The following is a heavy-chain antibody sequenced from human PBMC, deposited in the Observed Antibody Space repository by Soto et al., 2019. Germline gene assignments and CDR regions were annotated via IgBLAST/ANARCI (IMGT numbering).Heavy chain of an antibody. V-gene: IGHV1-69*01. CDR2: IIPIFGTA. CDR1: GGTFSSYA. J-gene: IGHJ6*02. D-gene: IGHD1-1*01. Sequence: QVQLVQSGAEVKKPGSSVKVSCKASGGTFSSYAISWVRQAPGQGLEWMGGIIPIFGTANYAQKFQGRVTITADESTSTAYMELSSLRSEDTAVYYCARTLVEMATTGGYYYYGMDVWGQGTTVTVSS. CDR3: ARTLVEMATTGGYYYYGMDV.